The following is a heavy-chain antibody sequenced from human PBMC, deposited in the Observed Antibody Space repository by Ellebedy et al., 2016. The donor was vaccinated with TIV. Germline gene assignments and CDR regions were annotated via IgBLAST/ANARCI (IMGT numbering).Heavy chain of an antibody. CDR3: ARGFRYGSGRWPLDY. J-gene: IGHJ4*02. CDR2: INPNSGGT. CDR1: GYTFTGYY. D-gene: IGHD4-23*01. V-gene: IGHV1-2*02. Sequence: AASVKVSCKASGYTFTGYYIHWVRQAPGQGLEWIGWINPNSGGTNYAQKFQGRVTMTIATFTGTGYMELRNLRSDDTAVYFCARGFRYGSGRWPLDYWGQGTLVTVSS.